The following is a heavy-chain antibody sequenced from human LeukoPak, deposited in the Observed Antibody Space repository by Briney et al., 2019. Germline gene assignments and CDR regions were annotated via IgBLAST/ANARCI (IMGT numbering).Heavy chain of an antibody. CDR1: GFTFSSFG. D-gene: IGHD5-18*01. V-gene: IGHV3-30*02. J-gene: IGHJ4*02. CDR3: AKDLGYSYGYVDY. CDR2: IRYDGSNK. Sequence: GGSLRLSCAASGFTFSSFGMHWVRQAPGKGLEWVALIRYDGSNKYYPASVKGRFTISRDNSKNTLYLQVNSLRAEDTAMYYCAKDLGYSYGYVDYWVQGALVTVSS.